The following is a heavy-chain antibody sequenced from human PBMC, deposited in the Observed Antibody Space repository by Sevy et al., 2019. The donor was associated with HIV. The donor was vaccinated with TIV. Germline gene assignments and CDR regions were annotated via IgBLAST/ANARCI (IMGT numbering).Heavy chain of an antibody. V-gene: IGHV6-1*01. CDR2: TYYRSKWYN. CDR1: GDSVSSNSAA. CDR3: AREARDGYNFNFDY. J-gene: IGHJ4*02. D-gene: IGHD5-12*01. Sequence: KQSQTLSLTCAISGDSVSSNSAAWNWIRQSPSRGLEWLGRTYYRSKWYNDYAVSVKSRITVNPDTSKNQFSLQLNSVTPEDTAVYYCAREARDGYNFNFDYWGQGTLVTVSS.